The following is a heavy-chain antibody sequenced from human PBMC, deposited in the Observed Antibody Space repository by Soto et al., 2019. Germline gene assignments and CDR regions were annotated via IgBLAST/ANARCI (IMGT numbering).Heavy chain of an antibody. V-gene: IGHV4-4*02. Sequence: TLSLTCTLSGGSVRAPDWWNWVRQSPDKGLEWIAEVHISGHSNYNPSLRSRVSVSIDSSKNQFYLNLNSVTAADTAIYYCARCLQGCSANNSDLELSGQGIQVTVS. CDR2: VHISGHS. J-gene: IGHJ3*01. CDR3: ARCLQGCSANNSDLEL. D-gene: IGHD1-1*01. CDR1: GGSVRAPDW.